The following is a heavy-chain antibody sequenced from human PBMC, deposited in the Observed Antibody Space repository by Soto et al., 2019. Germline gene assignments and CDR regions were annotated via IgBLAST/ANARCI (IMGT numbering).Heavy chain of an antibody. CDR3: ARDSLRFLEWSRQSRWFDP. Sequence: SETLSLTCAVYGGSFSGYYWSWIRQPPGKGLEWIGEINHSGSTNYNPSLKSRVTISVDTSKNQFSLKLSSVTAADTAVYYCARDSLRFLEWSRQSRWFDPWGQGTLVTVS. CDR1: GGSFSGYY. D-gene: IGHD3-3*01. J-gene: IGHJ5*02. V-gene: IGHV4-34*01. CDR2: INHSGST.